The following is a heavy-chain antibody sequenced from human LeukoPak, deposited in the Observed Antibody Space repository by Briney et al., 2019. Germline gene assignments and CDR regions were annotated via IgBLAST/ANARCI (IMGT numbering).Heavy chain of an antibody. V-gene: IGHV4-34*01. D-gene: IGHD3-22*01. CDR2: INHSGST. Sequence: MTSETLSLTCAVYGVSFSGYYWSWLRQPPGKGLEWIGEINHSGSTNYNPSLKRRVTISAHPSKTQFSLKLSSVTAADTAVYYCARELKPTYYYDSSGWHYWGQGTLVTVSS. CDR3: ARELKPTYYYDSSGWHY. J-gene: IGHJ4*02. CDR1: GVSFSGYY.